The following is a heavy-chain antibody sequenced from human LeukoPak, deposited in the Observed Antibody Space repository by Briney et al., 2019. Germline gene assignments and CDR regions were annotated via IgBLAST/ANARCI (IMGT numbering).Heavy chain of an antibody. CDR1: GGTFSSYA. CDR2: IIPIFGTA. V-gene: IGHV1-69*05. Sequence: SVKVSCKASGGTFSSYAISWVRQAPGQGLEWMGRIIPIFGTANYAQKFQGRVTITTDESTSTAYMELSSLRSEDTAVYYCARSIVVVPAAIEPYNWFDPWGQGTLVTVSS. CDR3: ARSIVVVPAAIEPYNWFDP. J-gene: IGHJ5*02. D-gene: IGHD2-2*01.